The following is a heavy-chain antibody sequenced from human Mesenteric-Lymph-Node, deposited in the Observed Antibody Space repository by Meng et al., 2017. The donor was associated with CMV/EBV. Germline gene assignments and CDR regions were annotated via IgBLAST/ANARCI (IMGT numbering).Heavy chain of an antibody. CDR1: GGSISSGIFY. V-gene: IGHV4-39*07. Sequence: GSLRLSCTVSGGSISSGIFYWDWIRQPPGKGLEWIGSIYYSGSTFYNPSLKSRVTISVDTSKNQFSLKLTSVTAADTAVYYCARDGYNFWARNYFDPWGQGTLVTVSS. D-gene: IGHD5-24*01. J-gene: IGHJ5*02. CDR2: IYYSGST. CDR3: ARDGYNFWARNYFDP.